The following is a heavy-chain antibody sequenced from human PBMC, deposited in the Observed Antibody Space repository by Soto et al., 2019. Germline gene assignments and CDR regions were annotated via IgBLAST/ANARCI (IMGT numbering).Heavy chain of an antibody. J-gene: IGHJ5*02. D-gene: IGHD3-10*01. CDR3: ARHQKGLLSWFDP. V-gene: IGHV4-59*08. CDR2: IYYTGST. CDR1: GGFISSYY. Sequence: SEALSVTCTVSGGFISSYYWSWIRQSPGKGLEWIGYIYYTGSTNYNPSLKSRVTVSLDTSKNQFSLKLTSVTAADTAVYYCARHQKGLLSWFDPWGQGTLVTVSS.